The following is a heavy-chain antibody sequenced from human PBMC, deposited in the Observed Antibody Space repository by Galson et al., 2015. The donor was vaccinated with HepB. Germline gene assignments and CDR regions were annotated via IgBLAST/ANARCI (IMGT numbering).Heavy chain of an antibody. Sequence: SLRLSCAASGFTVSSNYMSCVRQAPGKGLEWVSVIYSGGNTYYADSVKGRFTISRDNSKNTLYLQMNSLRAEDTAVYYCARSHLGTSSWYGGSAFDIWGQGTMVTVSS. J-gene: IGHJ3*02. CDR3: ARSHLGTSSWYGGSAFDI. CDR2: IYSGGNT. D-gene: IGHD6-13*01. CDR1: GFTVSSNY. V-gene: IGHV3-53*01.